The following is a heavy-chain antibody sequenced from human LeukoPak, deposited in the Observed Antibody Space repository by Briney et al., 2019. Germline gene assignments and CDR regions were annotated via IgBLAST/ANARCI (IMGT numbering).Heavy chain of an antibody. CDR1: GFTFSGYY. V-gene: IGHV3-7*01. D-gene: IGHD3-10*01. CDR3: ARVRYYYGSGSKVSFDY. J-gene: IGHJ4*02. CDR2: IKQDGSDK. Sequence: GGSLRLSCAASGFTFSGYYMSWVRQAPGKGLEWVANIKQDGSDKYYVDSVKGRFTISRDNAKNSLYLQMNSLRAEDTAVYYCARVRYYYGSGSKVSFDYWGQGTLVIVSP.